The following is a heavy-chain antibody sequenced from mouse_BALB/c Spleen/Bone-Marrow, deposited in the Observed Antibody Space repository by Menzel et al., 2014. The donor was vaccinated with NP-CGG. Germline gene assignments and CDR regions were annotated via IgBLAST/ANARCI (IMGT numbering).Heavy chain of an antibody. CDR3: ARLSYYGRFAY. CDR1: GFDFSRYW. D-gene: IGHD1-1*01. V-gene: IGHV4-1*02. J-gene: IGHJ3*01. Sequence: EVKLMESGGGLVQPGGSLKLSCAASGFDFSRYWMSWVRQAPGKGLEWIGEINLDSSTINYTPSLKDKFIISRDNAKNTLYLQMSKVRSEDTALYYCARLSYYGRFAYWGQGTLVTVSA. CDR2: INLDSSTI.